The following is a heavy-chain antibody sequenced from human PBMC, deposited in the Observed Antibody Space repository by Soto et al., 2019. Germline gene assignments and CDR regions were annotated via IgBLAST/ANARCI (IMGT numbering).Heavy chain of an antibody. Sequence: QVHLVQSGAEVKKPGASVKVSCKASGYTFTNYDINWVRQAPGQGLEWMGWITTYTGNTNYAQKLQGRVTMTTDTATSTAYSDLRSLSSDDTAVYYGARGYYYGSGRPTPGGMDVWGQGTTVTVSS. CDR3: ARGYYYGSGRPTPGGMDV. CDR1: GYTFTNYD. V-gene: IGHV1-18*01. CDR2: ITTYTGNT. D-gene: IGHD3-10*01. J-gene: IGHJ6*02.